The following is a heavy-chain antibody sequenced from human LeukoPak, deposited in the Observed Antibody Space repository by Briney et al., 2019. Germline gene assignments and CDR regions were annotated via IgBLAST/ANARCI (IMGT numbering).Heavy chain of an antibody. CDR1: GFTFSDYA. D-gene: IGHD1-26*01. CDR3: TTRGGSFSIFDY. J-gene: IGHJ4*02. V-gene: IGHV3-15*01. Sequence: PGGSLRLSCAASGFTFSDYAMHWVRQAPGKGLEWVGRIKSKTDGGTTDYAAPVKGRFTISRDDSKNTLYLQMNSLKTEDTAVYYCTTRGGSFSIFDYWGQGTLVTVSS. CDR2: IKSKTDGGTT.